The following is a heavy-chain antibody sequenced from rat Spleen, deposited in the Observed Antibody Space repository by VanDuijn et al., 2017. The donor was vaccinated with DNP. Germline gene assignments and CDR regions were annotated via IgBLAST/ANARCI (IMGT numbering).Heavy chain of an antibody. D-gene: IGHD4-3*01. CDR3: IRWNSGHFDY. Sequence: EVQLVESGGGLVQPGRSLKLSCAASGFTFSDYYMAWVRQAPTKGLEWVAYIGSDGYAPYYGDSVKGRFTISRDKAKSTLYLQMNSLRTADMATYYCIRWNSGHFDYWGQGVMVTVSS. V-gene: IGHV5-22*01. CDR2: IGSDGYAP. J-gene: IGHJ2*01. CDR1: GFTFSDYY.